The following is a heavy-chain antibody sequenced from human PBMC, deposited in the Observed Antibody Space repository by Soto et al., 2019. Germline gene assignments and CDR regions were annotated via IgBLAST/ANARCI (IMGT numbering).Heavy chain of an antibody. CDR2: IWYDGSNK. V-gene: IGHV3-33*01. CDR3: AREGPTNDAFDI. CDR1: GFTFSNYG. J-gene: IGHJ3*02. Sequence: QVQLVESGGGVVQPGRSLRLSCAASGFTFSNYGMHWVRLAPGKGLEWVAVIWYDGSNKYYADSVKGRFTISRDNSKNTLYLQMNSLRAEDTAVYYCAREGPTNDAFDIWGQGKMVTVSS.